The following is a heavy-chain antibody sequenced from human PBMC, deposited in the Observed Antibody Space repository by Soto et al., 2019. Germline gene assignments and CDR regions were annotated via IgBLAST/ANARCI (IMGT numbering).Heavy chain of an antibody. CDR2: IYPGDSDT. CDR1: VYSFTSYW. V-gene: IGHV5-51*01. Sequence: GESLKISCKGSVYSFTSYWIGWVRQMPGKGLEWMGIIYPGDSDTRYSPSFQGQVTISADKSISTAYLQWSSLKASDTAMYYCARHSSGAARQPNWFDPWGQGTLVTVSS. J-gene: IGHJ5*02. D-gene: IGHD6-6*01. CDR3: ARHSSGAARQPNWFDP.